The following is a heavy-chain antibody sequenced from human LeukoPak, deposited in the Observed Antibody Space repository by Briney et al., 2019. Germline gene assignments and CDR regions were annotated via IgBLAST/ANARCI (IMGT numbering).Heavy chain of an antibody. J-gene: IGHJ6*02. V-gene: IGHV3-30*18. Sequence: GGSLRLSCAASGFTFSSYGMHWVRQAAGKGLEWVAVISFDGSNKYYADSVKGRFTISRDNSKNTLYLQMNSLRAEDTAVYYCAKDSQWLSNYYYGMDVWGQGTTVTVSS. CDR1: GFTFSSYG. CDR3: AKDSQWLSNYYYGMDV. CDR2: ISFDGSNK. D-gene: IGHD3-22*01.